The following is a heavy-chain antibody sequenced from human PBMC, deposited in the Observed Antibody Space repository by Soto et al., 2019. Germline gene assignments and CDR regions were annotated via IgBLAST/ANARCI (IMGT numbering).Heavy chain of an antibody. Sequence: QVQLVQSGAEVRKSGSSVKVSCKLSGASFNSYTITWVRQAPGQGLEWMGGIIPIFGTTNYAQKFQGRLTTTADGLTSAAYMDLSSLTSEDTAVYYCARGPLYDLESGMYWYFDLWGRGTRVTVSS. CDR3: ARGPLYDLESGMYWYFDL. V-gene: IGHV1-69*01. CDR2: IIPIFGTT. D-gene: IGHD1-26*01. CDR1: GASFNSYT. J-gene: IGHJ2*01.